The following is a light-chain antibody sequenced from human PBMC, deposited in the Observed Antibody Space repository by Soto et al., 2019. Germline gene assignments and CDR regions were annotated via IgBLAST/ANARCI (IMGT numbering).Light chain of an antibody. CDR2: AAS. CDR3: QQYGSSPT. V-gene: IGKV3-20*01. Sequence: EIVLTQSPGTLSLSPGERATLSCRASQSVSSYYLAWYQQKPGQAPRLLIYAASSRATGIPDRFSGGGSGTDFTLIISRLEPEDFAVYYCQQYGSSPTFGGGTKVDI. CDR1: QSVSSYY. J-gene: IGKJ4*01.